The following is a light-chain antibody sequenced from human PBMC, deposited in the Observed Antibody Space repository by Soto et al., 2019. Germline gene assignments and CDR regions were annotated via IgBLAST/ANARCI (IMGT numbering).Light chain of an antibody. CDR1: ESVSDNY. CDR2: GAS. J-gene: IGKJ4*01. CDR3: QQYGSSPLT. V-gene: IGKV3-20*01. Sequence: EIVSTQSPGTLSLSPGERATLSCRASESVSDNYLAWYQQRSGQAPRLVIYGASSRASAVPDRFSGSGSGADFTLTISRLEPEDFAVYYCQQYGSSPLTFGGGTKVDIK.